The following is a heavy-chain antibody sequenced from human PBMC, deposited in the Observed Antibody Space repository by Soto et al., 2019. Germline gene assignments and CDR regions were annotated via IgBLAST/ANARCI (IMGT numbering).Heavy chain of an antibody. D-gene: IGHD6-13*01. CDR1: GYTFTSDG. V-gene: IGHV1-3*01. Sequence: ASVKVSCKASGYTFTSDGIRWVRQAPGQRLEWMGWINAANGDTKYSPKFQGRVTITRDTSASTAYMELSSLRSEDTAVYYCVRRHVSATGIDWFDPWGQGTLGTVSA. J-gene: IGHJ5*02. CDR3: VRRHVSATGIDWFDP. CDR2: INAANGDT.